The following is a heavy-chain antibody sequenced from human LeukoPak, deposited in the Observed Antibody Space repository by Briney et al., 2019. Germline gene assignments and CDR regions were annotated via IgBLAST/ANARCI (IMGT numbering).Heavy chain of an antibody. CDR3: ARIQAVGVPVAIDAYYSYGMDV. J-gene: IGHJ6*02. CDR1: GGSFSRNA. Sequence: GASVKVSCKASGGSFSRNAISWVRQAPGQGLERMGRFIPMVGVATYAQKFQGRVTITEDRSTSTAYMELSSLTSEDTAVYYCARIQAVGVPVAIDAYYSYGMDVWGQGTAVSVSS. CDR2: FIPMVGVA. D-gene: IGHD2-2*02. V-gene: IGHV1-69*04.